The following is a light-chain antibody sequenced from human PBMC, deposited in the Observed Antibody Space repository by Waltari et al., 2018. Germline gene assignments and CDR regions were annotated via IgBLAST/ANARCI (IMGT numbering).Light chain of an antibody. CDR2: WAS. V-gene: IGKV4-1*01. J-gene: IGKJ5*01. CDR3: QQYYSTLIT. CDR1: QSVLYSSNNKNY. Sequence: DIVMTQSPDSLAVSLGEGATINCKSSQSVLYSSNNKNYLAWYQQKPGQPPKLLIYWASTRESGVPDRFSGSGSGTDFTLTISSLQAEDVAVYYCQQYYSTLITFGLGTRLEIK.